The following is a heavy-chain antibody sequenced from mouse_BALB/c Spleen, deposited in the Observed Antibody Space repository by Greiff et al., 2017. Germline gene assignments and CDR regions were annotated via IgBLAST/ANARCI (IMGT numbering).Heavy chain of an antibody. CDR1: GFNIKDTY. CDR3: ARLYGGWFAY. Sequence: EVKLVESGAELVKPGASVKLSCTASGFNIKDTYMHWVKQRPEQGLEWIGRIDPANGNTKYDPKFQGKATITADTSSNTAYLQLSSLTSEDTAVYYCARLYGGWFAYWGQGTLVTVSA. D-gene: IGHD1-1*01. J-gene: IGHJ3*01. CDR2: IDPANGNT. V-gene: IGHV14-3*02.